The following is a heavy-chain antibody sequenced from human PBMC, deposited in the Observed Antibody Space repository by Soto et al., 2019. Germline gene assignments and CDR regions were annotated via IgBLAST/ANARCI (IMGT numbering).Heavy chain of an antibody. Sequence: ASVKVSCKASGYTFTSNSIGWVRQAPGQGLEWTGWINVYNGNTKYAQQLQGRVTLTTDTSTSTAYMDLKSLRSDDTAVYYCARISSASSGWSPDYWGQGTLVTVSS. CDR3: ARISSASSGWSPDY. J-gene: IGHJ4*02. V-gene: IGHV1-18*04. CDR2: INVYNGNT. CDR1: GYTFTSNS. D-gene: IGHD6-19*01.